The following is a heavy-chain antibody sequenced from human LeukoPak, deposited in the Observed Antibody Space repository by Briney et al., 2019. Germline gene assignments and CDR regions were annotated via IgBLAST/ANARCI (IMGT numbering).Heavy chain of an antibody. Sequence: PGGSLRLSCAASGFTFSSYTMNWVRQAPGKGLEWVSIISSGNSYIHYADSVKGRFTISRDNAKNSLYLQMNSLRAEDTAVYYCATGKHIFGVVTVYWGQGTLVTVSS. V-gene: IGHV3-21*01. J-gene: IGHJ4*02. D-gene: IGHD3-3*02. CDR3: ATGKHIFGVVTVY. CDR2: ISSGNSYI. CDR1: GFTFSSYT.